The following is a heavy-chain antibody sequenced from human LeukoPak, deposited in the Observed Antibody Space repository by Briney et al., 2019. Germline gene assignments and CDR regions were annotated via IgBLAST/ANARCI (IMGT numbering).Heavy chain of an antibody. V-gene: IGHV3-48*03. CDR2: ISSSGSTI. J-gene: IGHJ6*04. D-gene: IGHD3-10*01. Sequence: GGSLRLSCAASGFTFSSYEMNWVRQAPGKGLEWVSYISSSGSTIYYADSVKGQFTISRDNAKNSLYLQMNSLRAEDTAVYYCARDLPGELFYYYYGMDVWGKGTTVTVSS. CDR3: ARDLPGELFYYYYGMDV. CDR1: GFTFSSYE.